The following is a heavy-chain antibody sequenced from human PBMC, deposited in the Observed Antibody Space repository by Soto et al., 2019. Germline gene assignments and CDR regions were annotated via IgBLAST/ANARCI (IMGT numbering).Heavy chain of an antibody. CDR2: ISYDGSNK. V-gene: IGHV3-30*18. J-gene: IGHJ6*02. CDR1: GFTFSSYG. Sequence: GSLRLSCSASGFTFSSYGMHWVRQAPGKGLEWVAVISYDGSNKYYADSVKGRFTISRDNSKNTLYLQMNSLRAEDTAVYYCAKDGAMFYGMDVWGQGTTVTVS. CDR3: AKDGAMFYGMDV. D-gene: IGHD3-10*02.